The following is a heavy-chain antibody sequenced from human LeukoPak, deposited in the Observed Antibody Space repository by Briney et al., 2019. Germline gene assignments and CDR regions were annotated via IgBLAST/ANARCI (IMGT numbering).Heavy chain of an antibody. V-gene: IGHV3-30*02. D-gene: IGHD2-15*01. CDR3: ARASGGSYYWPPNWFDP. CDR1: RFTFSSYG. J-gene: IGHJ5*02. CDR2: IQYDGSNE. Sequence: GGSLRLSCAASRFTFSSYGMHWVRQAPGKGLEWVAYIQYDGSNEQYADSVKGRFSISRDNAKNSLYLQMNSLRAEDTAVYYCARASGGSYYWPPNWFDPWGQGTLVTVSS.